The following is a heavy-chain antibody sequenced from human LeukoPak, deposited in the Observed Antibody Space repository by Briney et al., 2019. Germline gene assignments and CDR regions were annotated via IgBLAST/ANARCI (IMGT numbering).Heavy chain of an antibody. V-gene: IGHV3-74*01. CDR1: GFTFSNYW. J-gene: IGHJ6*02. CDR2: INSDGSST. D-gene: IGHD3-10*01. Sequence: PGGSLRLSCAASGFTFSNYWMHWVRQAPGKGLVWVSRINSDGSSTTYADSVKGRFTISRDNAKNTPYLQMNSLRAEDTAVYYCARDYGRSRDYGMDVWGQGTTVTVSS. CDR3: ARDYGRSRDYGMDV.